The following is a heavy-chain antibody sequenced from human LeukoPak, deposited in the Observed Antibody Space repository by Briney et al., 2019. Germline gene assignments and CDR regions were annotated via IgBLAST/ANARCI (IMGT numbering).Heavy chain of an antibody. D-gene: IGHD4/OR15-4a*01. Sequence: GGSLRLSCAASGFTFSNYWMSWVRQAPGKGLEWVANVNQDGSEKYYVDSVKGRFTISRDNSKNSLYLQMNSLRDEDTAVYYCARGHSDYGGEDFDYWGQGTLVTVSS. CDR2: VNQDGSEK. V-gene: IGHV3-7*04. CDR3: ARGHSDYGGEDFDY. CDR1: GFTFSNYW. J-gene: IGHJ4*02.